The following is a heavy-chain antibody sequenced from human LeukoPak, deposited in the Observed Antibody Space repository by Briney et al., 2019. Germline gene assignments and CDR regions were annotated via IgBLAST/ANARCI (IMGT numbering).Heavy chain of an antibody. Sequence: GGSLRLSCVASGFTFLESWMTWVRQAPGKGLEWVANIKYDGSENYYVDSVKGRFTISKDNAKNSLSLQMNSLRAEDTAVYYCAKGIDSSLDYWGQGTLVTVSS. V-gene: IGHV3-7*01. CDR2: IKYDGSEN. J-gene: IGHJ4*02. CDR3: AKGIDSSLDY. CDR1: GFTFLESW. D-gene: IGHD3-22*01.